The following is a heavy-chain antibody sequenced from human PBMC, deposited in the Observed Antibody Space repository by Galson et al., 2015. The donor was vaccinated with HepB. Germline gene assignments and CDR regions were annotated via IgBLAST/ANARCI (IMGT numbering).Heavy chain of an antibody. V-gene: IGHV3-33*01. CDR1: GFTFSSYG. D-gene: IGHD3-3*01. CDR3: ARDVLRFLGSGGMDV. Sequence: SLRLSCAASGFTFSSYGMHWVRQAPGKGLEWVAVIWYDGSNKYYADSVKGRFTISRDNSKNTLYLQMNSLRAEDTAVYYCARDVLRFLGSGGMDVWGQGTTVTVSS. J-gene: IGHJ6*02. CDR2: IWYDGSNK.